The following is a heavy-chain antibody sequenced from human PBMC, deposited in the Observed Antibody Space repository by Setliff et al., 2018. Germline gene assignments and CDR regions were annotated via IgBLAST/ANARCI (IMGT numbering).Heavy chain of an antibody. CDR2: IYPGDSDT. CDR3: ARSDYGDYFAWDSYGMDV. J-gene: IGHJ6*02. V-gene: IGHV5-51*01. Sequence: PGESLKISCKGSGYSFTSYWIAWVRQMPGKGLEWMGIIYPGDSDTRYSPSFQGQVTISADRSTRTAYLQWSSLKASDTAFYYCARSDYGDYFAWDSYGMDVWGQGTPVTVSS. D-gene: IGHD4-17*01. CDR1: GYSFTSYW.